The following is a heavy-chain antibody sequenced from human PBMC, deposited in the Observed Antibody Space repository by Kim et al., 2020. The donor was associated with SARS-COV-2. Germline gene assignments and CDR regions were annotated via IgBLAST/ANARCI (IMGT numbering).Heavy chain of an antibody. V-gene: IGHV3-23*01. J-gene: IGHJ4*02. CDR3: AKDRSLLTTPTVDY. Sequence: ADPVQGRFTISRDNSKNTLYLQMNSLRAEDTAVYYCAKDRSLLTTPTVDYWGQGTLVTVSS.